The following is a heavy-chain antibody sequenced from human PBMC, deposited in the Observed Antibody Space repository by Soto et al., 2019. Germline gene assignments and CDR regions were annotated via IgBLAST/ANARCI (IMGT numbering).Heavy chain of an antibody. V-gene: IGHV1-69*12. Sequence: QVQLVQSGAEVKKPGSSVKVSCKASGGTFSSYAISWVRQAPGQGLEWMGGIIPIFGTANYAQKFQGRVTITADASTSTAYMELSSLRSEDTAVYYCAVRPVTTPDPCWIYGMDVWGQGTTVTVSS. D-gene: IGHD4-4*01. J-gene: IGHJ6*02. CDR3: AVRPVTTPDPCWIYGMDV. CDR2: IIPIFGTA. CDR1: GGTFSSYA.